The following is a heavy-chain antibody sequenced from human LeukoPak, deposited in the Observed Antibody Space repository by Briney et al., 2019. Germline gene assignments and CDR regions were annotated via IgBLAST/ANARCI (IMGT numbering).Heavy chain of an antibody. J-gene: IGHJ4*02. Sequence: PGGSLRLSCAASGFTFSSYSMNWVRQAPGKGLEWVAFIRYDGSNKYYADSVKGRFTISRDNSKNTLYLQMNSLRAEDTAVYYCAAPGYYGSGYPHVVDYWGQGTLVTVSS. CDR2: IRYDGSNK. CDR3: AAPGYYGSGYPHVVDY. D-gene: IGHD3-10*01. CDR1: GFTFSSYS. V-gene: IGHV3-30*02.